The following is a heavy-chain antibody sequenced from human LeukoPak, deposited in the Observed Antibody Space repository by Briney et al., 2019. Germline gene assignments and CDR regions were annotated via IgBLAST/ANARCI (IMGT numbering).Heavy chain of an antibody. Sequence: GGSLRLSCEASGFTFSSYAMHWVRQAPGKGLEWVAVISYDGSNKYYADSVKGRFTISRDNSKNTLYLQMNSLRAEDTAVYYCARDPNYYDSSGSLWYYYYGMDVWGQGTTVTVSS. V-gene: IGHV3-30*04. D-gene: IGHD3-22*01. J-gene: IGHJ6*02. CDR2: ISYDGSNK. CDR3: ARDPNYYDSSGSLWYYYYGMDV. CDR1: GFTFSSYA.